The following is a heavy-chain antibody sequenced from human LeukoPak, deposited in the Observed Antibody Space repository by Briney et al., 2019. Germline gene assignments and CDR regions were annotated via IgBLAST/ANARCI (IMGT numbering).Heavy chain of an antibody. V-gene: IGHV4-59*01. J-gene: IGHJ3*02. Sequence: ETLSLTCTVSGGSISSYYWSWIRQPPGKGLEWIGYMYYSGSTNYNPSLKSRVTISVDTSKNQFSLKLSSVTAADTAVYYCARDDGSTVDAFDIWGQGTMVTVSS. D-gene: IGHD1-26*01. CDR3: ARDDGSTVDAFDI. CDR2: MYYSGST. CDR1: GGSISSYY.